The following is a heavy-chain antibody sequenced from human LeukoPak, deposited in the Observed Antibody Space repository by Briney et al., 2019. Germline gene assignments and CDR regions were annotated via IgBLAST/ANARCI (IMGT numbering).Heavy chain of an antibody. J-gene: IGHJ4*02. V-gene: IGHV3-48*03. CDR1: GFTFSSYE. CDR3: ARVGWGKYQLPNYFDY. Sequence: PGGSLRHSCAASGFTFSSYEMNWVRQAPGKGLEWVSYISSSGSTIYYADSVKSRFTISRDNAKNSLYLQMNSLRAEDTAVYYCARVGWGKYQLPNYFDYWGQGTLVTVSS. CDR2: ISSSGSTI. D-gene: IGHD2-2*01.